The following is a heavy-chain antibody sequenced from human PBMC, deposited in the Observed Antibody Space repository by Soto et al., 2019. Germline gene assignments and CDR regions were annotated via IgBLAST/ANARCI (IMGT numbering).Heavy chain of an antibody. J-gene: IGHJ4*02. D-gene: IGHD3-3*01. CDR2: ISYDGSNK. CDR3: ARGDFWSGLDY. CDR1: GFTFSSYA. Sequence: GGSLRLSCAASGFTFSSYAMHWVRQAPGKGLEWVAVISYDGSNKYYADSVKGRFTISRDNSKNTLYLQMNSLRAEDTAMYYCARGDFWSGLDYWGQGTLVTVS. V-gene: IGHV3-30-3*01.